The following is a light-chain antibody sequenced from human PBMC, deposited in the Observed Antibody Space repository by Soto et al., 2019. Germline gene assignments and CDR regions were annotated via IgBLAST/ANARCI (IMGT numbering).Light chain of an antibody. CDR2: AAS. V-gene: IGKV1-9*01. J-gene: IGKJ4*01. CDR1: QGISSY. Sequence: IQLTQSPSSLSASVGDRVTITCRASQGISSYLAWYQQTPGKAPKLLIYAASSLQSGVPSRFSGSGSGTDFTLTISSLQSEDFAVYYCQQYDNWPLTFGGGTKVDIK. CDR3: QQYDNWPLT.